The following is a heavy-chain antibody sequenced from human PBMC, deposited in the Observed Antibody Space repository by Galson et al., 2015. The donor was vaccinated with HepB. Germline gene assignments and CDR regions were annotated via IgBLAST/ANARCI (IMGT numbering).Heavy chain of an antibody. CDR3: ARERRPNHGYYWAMDA. CDR1: GFTFSSYS. J-gene: IGHJ6*02. Sequence: SLRLSCAASGFTFSSYSMNWVRQAPGKGLEWIAYISHNTWTRFYADSVKGRFTVSRDNNKNSVDLQLSSLRADDTAVCFCARERRPNHGYYWAMDAWGQGTTVTACS. CDR2: ISHNTWTR. V-gene: IGHV3-48*04.